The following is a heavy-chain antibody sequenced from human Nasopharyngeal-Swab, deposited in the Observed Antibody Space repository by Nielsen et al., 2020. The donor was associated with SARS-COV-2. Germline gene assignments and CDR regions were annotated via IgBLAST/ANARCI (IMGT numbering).Heavy chain of an antibody. CDR2: IYYCGST. CDR3: ARVKITIFGVAYFDY. J-gene: IGHJ4*02. Sequence: WIRQPPGKGLEWIGYIYYCGSTNYNPSLKSRVTISVDTSKNQFSLKLSSVTAADTAVYYCARVKITIFGVAYFDYWGQGTLVTVSS. D-gene: IGHD3-3*01. V-gene: IGHV4-59*12.